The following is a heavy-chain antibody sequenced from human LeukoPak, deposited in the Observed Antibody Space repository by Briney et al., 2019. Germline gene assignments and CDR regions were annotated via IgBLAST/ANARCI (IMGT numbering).Heavy chain of an antibody. CDR2: IKQDGREK. J-gene: IGHJ6*02. Sequence: GGSLRLSCAASGFTFSSYWMSWVRQAPGKGLEWVANIKQDGREKYYVDSVKGRFTISRDNAKNSLYLQMNSLRAEDTAVYYCARELVVPAAMAYYYYYYGMDVWGQGTTVTVSS. CDR1: GFTFSSYW. D-gene: IGHD2-2*01. CDR3: ARELVVPAAMAYYYYYYGMDV. V-gene: IGHV3-7*01.